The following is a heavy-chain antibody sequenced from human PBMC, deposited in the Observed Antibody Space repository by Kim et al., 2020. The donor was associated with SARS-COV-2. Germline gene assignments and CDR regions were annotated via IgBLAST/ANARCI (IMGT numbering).Heavy chain of an antibody. CDR3: ARERFEDYYYYYGMDV. D-gene: IGHD3-10*01. J-gene: IGHJ6*02. V-gene: IGHV4-4*07. Sequence: PPLKRRVTMSGDTSKNQFSLKLSSVTAADTAVYYCARERFEDYYYYYGMDVWGQGTTVTVSS.